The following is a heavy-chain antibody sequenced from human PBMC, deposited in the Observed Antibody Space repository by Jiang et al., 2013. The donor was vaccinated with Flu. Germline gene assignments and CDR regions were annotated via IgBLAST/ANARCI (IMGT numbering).Heavy chain of an antibody. CDR3: ARDQVLHKRYYDSSGYYYEYYYYYYGMDV. D-gene: IGHD3-22*01. CDR2: IYYRSKWYN. J-gene: IGHJ6*01. Sequence: QTLSLTCAISGDSVSSNSAAWNWIRQSPSRGLEWLGRIYYRSKWYNDYAVSVKSRITINPDTSKNQFSLQLNSVTPEDTAVYYCARDQVLHKRYYDSSGYYYEYYYYYYGMDVWG. V-gene: IGHV6-1*01. CDR1: GDSVSSNSAA.